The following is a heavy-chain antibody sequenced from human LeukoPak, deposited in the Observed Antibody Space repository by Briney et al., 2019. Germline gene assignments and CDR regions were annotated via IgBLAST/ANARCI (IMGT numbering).Heavy chain of an antibody. J-gene: IGHJ4*02. D-gene: IGHD2-15*01. Sequence: GSSVKVSSKASGGTFSSYTISWVRQAPGQGLEWMGRIIPILGIANYAQKFQGRVTITADKSTSTAYMELSSLRSEDTAVYYCALYCSGGSCYHFDYWGQGTLVTVSS. CDR2: IIPILGIA. CDR1: GGTFSSYT. CDR3: ALYCSGGSCYHFDY. V-gene: IGHV1-69*02.